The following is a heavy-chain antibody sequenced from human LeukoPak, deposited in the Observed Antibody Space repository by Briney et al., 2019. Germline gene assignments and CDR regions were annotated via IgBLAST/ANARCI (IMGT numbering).Heavy chain of an antibody. Sequence: PETLSLTPILPRDSISSYNSSWIPHPPGRALEWGGYMYYSGSTSYTPSPQSRVTISVDTSKEQFSLKLNSVTAADTAVYYCAVGNGRSYYFDYWGQGTVVTVSS. V-gene: IGHV4-59*01. D-gene: IGHD2-8*01. J-gene: IGHJ4*02. CDR3: AVGNGRSYYFDY. CDR2: MYYSGST. CDR1: RDSISSYN.